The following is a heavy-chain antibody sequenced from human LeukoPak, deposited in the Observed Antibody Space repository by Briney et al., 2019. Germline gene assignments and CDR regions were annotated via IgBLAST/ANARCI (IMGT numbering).Heavy chain of an antibody. Sequence: SETLSLTCAVYGGSFSDYNWTWIRQPPGKGLEWIGEIGHNGSTNYNPSLEGRVTISVDTSKNQFSLKLTSVTAADTAVYYCARPSGGTPFKRFDYWGQGTLVTVSS. CDR1: GGSFSDYN. J-gene: IGHJ4*02. V-gene: IGHV4-34*01. CDR2: IGHNGST. D-gene: IGHD1-1*01. CDR3: ARPSGGTPFKRFDY.